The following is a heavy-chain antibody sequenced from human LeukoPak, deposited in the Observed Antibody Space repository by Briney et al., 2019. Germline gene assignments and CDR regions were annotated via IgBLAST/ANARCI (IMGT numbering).Heavy chain of an antibody. CDR1: GFSFSTYW. Sequence: PGGSLRLSCAASGFSFSTYWMHWVRQAPGKGLVWVSRISADGRSIDYAESVKGRFTISRDNAKNTLYLQMNSLRVEDTGIYYCTRIRRGSLTSVDYWGQGTLVTVSS. CDR3: TRIRRGSLTSVDY. V-gene: IGHV3-74*01. CDR2: ISADGRSI. D-gene: IGHD1-26*01. J-gene: IGHJ4*02.